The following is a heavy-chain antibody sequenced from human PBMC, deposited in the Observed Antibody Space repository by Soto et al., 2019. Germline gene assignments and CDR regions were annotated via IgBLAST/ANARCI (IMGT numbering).Heavy chain of an antibody. CDR3: ARSHNYDFWSGYSYGMDV. D-gene: IGHD3-3*01. Sequence: ASVKVSCKASGYTFTGYYMHWVRQAPGQGLEWMGWINPNSGGTNYAQKFQGRVTMTRDTSISTAYMELSRLRSDDTAVYYCARSHNYDFWSGYSYGMDVWGQGTAVTVSS. J-gene: IGHJ6*02. V-gene: IGHV1-2*02. CDR2: INPNSGGT. CDR1: GYTFTGYY.